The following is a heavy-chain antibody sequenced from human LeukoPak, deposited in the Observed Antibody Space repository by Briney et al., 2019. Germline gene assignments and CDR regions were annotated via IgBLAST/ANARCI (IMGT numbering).Heavy chain of an antibody. CDR3: ARGAVGATNYFDY. Sequence: PSETLSLTCTVSGGSISSSSYYWGWIRQPPGKGLEWIGSIYYSGSTYYNPSLKSRVTISVDTSKNQFSLKLSSVTAADTAVYYCARGAVGATNYFDYWGQGTLVTVSS. V-gene: IGHV4-39*01. CDR1: GGSISSSSYY. J-gene: IGHJ4*02. CDR2: IYYSGST. D-gene: IGHD1-26*01.